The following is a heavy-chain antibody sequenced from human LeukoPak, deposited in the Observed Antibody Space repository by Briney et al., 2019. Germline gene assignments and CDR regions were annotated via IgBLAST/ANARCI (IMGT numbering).Heavy chain of an antibody. V-gene: IGHV4-39*07. CDR1: GASITSSSYY. CDR3: ARAYSRSSEVDY. J-gene: IGHJ4*02. D-gene: IGHD6-6*01. CDR2: NYYSGNT. Sequence: SETLSLTCTVSGASITSSSYYWGWIRQPPGKGLEWIGSNYYSGNTYHNPSLKSRVTISVDTSKNQFSLKVRSVTAADTAVYYCARAYSRSSEVDYWGQGTLVTVSS.